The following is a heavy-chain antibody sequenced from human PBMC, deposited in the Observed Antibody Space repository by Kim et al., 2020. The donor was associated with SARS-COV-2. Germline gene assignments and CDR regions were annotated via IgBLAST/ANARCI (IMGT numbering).Heavy chain of an antibody. J-gene: IGHJ4*02. Sequence: GGSLRLSCAASGFTFSSYAMHWVRQAPGKGLEWVAVIWYDGSNKYYADSVKGRFTISRDNSKNTLYLQMNSLRAEDTAVYYCAKSIAARQGGPEFDYWGQGTLVTVSS. CDR1: GFTFSSYA. CDR2: IWYDGSNK. D-gene: IGHD6-6*01. V-gene: IGHV3-33*06. CDR3: AKSIAARQGGPEFDY.